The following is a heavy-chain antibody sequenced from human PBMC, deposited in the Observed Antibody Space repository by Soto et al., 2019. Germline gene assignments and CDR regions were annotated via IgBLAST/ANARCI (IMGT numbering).Heavy chain of an antibody. V-gene: IGHV1-8*01. Sequence: GASVKVSCKASGYSFTRYDINWVRQATGQGREWMGWMNPNSGNTGYAQKFQGRVTMTRNTSISTAYMELSSLRSEDTAVYYCATRYEKGYCRGGSCDHAFDIWGQGTMVTVSS. CDR1: GYSFTRYD. J-gene: IGHJ3*02. CDR3: ATRYEKGYCRGGSCDHAFDI. D-gene: IGHD2-15*01. CDR2: MNPNSGNT.